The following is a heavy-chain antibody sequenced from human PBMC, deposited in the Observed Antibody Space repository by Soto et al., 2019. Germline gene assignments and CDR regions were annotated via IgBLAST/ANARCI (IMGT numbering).Heavy chain of an antibody. V-gene: IGHV4-31*03. CDR2: IYYSGST. CDR1: GGSISSGGYY. D-gene: IGHD2-15*01. J-gene: IGHJ4*02. CDR3: ARSCSGGSCYGIDY. Sequence: QVQLQESGPGLVKPSQTLSLTCTVSGGSISSGGYYWSWIRQHPGKGLEWIGYIYYSGSTYYNPSRKSRVTISVDTSKNEFSLKLSSVTAADTAVYYCARSCSGGSCYGIDYWGQGTLVTVSS.